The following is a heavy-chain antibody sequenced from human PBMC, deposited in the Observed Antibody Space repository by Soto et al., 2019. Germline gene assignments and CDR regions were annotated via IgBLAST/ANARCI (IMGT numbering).Heavy chain of an antibody. CDR3: EQDSTVATSLYFYYHGFVV. Sequence: GGSLRLSCVASGFTFNHYAMSWVRQAPGKGLEWVSAVSGRGGSTKYADSVKGRFVISRDNSNSMLFLQMDSLRGEDTAVYYCEQDSTVATSLYFYYHGFVVWGQGNTVTVSS. V-gene: IGHV3-23*01. J-gene: IGHJ6*02. D-gene: IGHD4-17*01. CDR1: GFTFNHYA. CDR2: VSGRGGST.